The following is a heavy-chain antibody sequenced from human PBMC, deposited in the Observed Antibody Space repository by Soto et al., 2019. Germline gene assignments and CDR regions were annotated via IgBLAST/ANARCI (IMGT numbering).Heavy chain of an antibody. CDR2: IIPILGIA. V-gene: IGHV1-69*04. CDR3: AREGSSWYEGDYYYGMDV. Sequence: SVKVSCKASGGTFSSYTISWVRQAPGQGLEWMGRIIPILGIANYAQKFQGRVTITADKSTSTAYMELSSLRSEDTAVYYCAREGSSWYEGDYYYGMDVWGQGTTVTV. CDR1: GGTFSSYT. D-gene: IGHD6-13*01. J-gene: IGHJ6*02.